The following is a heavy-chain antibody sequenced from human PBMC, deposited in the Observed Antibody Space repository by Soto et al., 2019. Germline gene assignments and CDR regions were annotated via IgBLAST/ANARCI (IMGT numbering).Heavy chain of an antibody. D-gene: IGHD3-10*01. Sequence: SETLSLTCTVSGGSISSSTYYGSGIRQPPGKGLEGMGSIYYSGMAYYNPSLKSRVTISVDTSKNQFSLKLSSVTAPDTAVYYCASREGIYYGSGSYYNVIASFDYWGQGTLVTVSS. J-gene: IGHJ4*02. CDR2: IYYSGMA. CDR1: GGSISSSTYY. CDR3: ASREGIYYGSGSYYNVIASFDY. V-gene: IGHV4-39*01.